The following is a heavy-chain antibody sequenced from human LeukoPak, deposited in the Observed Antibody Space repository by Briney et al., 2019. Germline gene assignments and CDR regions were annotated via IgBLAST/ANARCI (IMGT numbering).Heavy chain of an antibody. CDR1: GGSISSNY. CDR3: AREKTYNYDRSGYPRIFDY. CDR2: IYTSGTT. J-gene: IGHJ4*02. D-gene: IGHD3-22*01. V-gene: IGHV4-4*07. Sequence: SETLSLTCTVSGGSISSNYWSWIRQPARRGLERIGRIYTSGTTHSNPSPKSRVTISVDTSKNQFSLKLSPVTAADTAIYYCAREKTYNYDRSGYPRIFDYWSQGILVTVSS.